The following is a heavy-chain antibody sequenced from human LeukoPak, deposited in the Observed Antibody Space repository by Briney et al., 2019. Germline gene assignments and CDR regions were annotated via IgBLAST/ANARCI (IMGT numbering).Heavy chain of an antibody. V-gene: IGHV3-21*01. CDR2: ISSGSSYI. CDR3: ARTSSQGLWSDAFDI. D-gene: IGHD4/OR15-4a*01. CDR1: GFTFSIYN. Sequence: GGPLRLSCAASGFTFSIYNMNWVRQAPGKGLEWVSSISSGSSYIYYAHSVKGRFTISRDNAKNSLYLQMNSLRAEDTAVYYCARTSSQGLWSDAFDIWGQGTMVTVSS. J-gene: IGHJ3*02.